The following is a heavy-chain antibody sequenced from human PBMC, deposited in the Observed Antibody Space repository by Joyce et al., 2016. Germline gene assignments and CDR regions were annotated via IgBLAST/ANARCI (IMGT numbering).Heavy chain of an antibody. D-gene: IGHD6-19*01. CDR2: INNRGVA. J-gene: IGHJ4*02. Sequence: QVQLQQWGAGLLKPSETLSLTCAVSGGPFRGFFWTWVRQAPGKGLEWIGDINNRGVANYNPSLNTRVTFSVDTSKNQFSLKVTSLRAADTAVYYCARSQWLAPLMYWGQGTPVTVSS. V-gene: IGHV4-34*01. CDR3: ARSQWLAPLMY. CDR1: GGPFRGFF.